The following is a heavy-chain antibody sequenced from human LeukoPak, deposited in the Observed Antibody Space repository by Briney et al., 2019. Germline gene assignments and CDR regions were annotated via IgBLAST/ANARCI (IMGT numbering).Heavy chain of an antibody. D-gene: IGHD3-3*01. Sequence: GASVKVSCKASGYTFTSYYMHWVRQAPGQGLEWMGIINPSGGSTSYAQKFQGRVTMTRDTSTSTVYMELSSLRSEDTAVYYCARDVTIFGVVGNYFDYWGQGTLVTVSS. CDR3: ARDVTIFGVVGNYFDY. V-gene: IGHV1-46*01. J-gene: IGHJ4*02. CDR2: INPSGGST. CDR1: GYTFTSYY.